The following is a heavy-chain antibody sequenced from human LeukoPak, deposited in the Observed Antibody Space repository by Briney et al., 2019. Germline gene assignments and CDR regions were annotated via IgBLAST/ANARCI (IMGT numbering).Heavy chain of an antibody. J-gene: IGHJ4*02. V-gene: IGHV4-34*01. CDR2: INHSGST. CDR3: ARGLGTMIVV. Sequence: KPSETLSLTCAVYGGSSSAYYYFWIRQPPGKGLEWIREINHSGSTNYNPSLKSRATISVDTSTNQFSLGLSSVTAADTAVYYCARGLGTMIVVWGQGTLVTVSS. D-gene: IGHD3-22*01. CDR1: GGSSSAYY.